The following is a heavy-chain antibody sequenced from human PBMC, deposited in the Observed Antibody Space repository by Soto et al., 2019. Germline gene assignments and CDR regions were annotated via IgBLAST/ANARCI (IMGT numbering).Heavy chain of an antibody. CDR1: GGSISSGGYY. D-gene: IGHD3-10*01. CDR2: IYYSGST. CDR3: ARELRFGEDSYGMDV. J-gene: IGHJ6*02. V-gene: IGHV4-31*03. Sequence: TLSLTCTVSGGSISSGGYYWSWIRQHPGKGLEWIGYIYYSGSTYYNPSLKSRVTISVDTSKNQFSLKLSSVTAADTAVYYCARELRFGEDSYGMDVWGQGTTVTVSS.